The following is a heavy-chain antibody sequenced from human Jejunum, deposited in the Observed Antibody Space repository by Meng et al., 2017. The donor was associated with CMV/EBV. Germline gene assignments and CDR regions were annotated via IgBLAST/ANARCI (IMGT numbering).Heavy chain of an antibody. J-gene: IGHJ4*02. Sequence: QVQLVQYGAEVKKPGTSVSLSCKASGYTFTDHFMNWVRQAPGKGLEWMAWINLNSGDTHSAQKFKGRVTITRDTSMSTAYMELRSLRSDDTAVYYCARVEVGITSGDYWGQGTLVTVSS. CDR2: INLNSGDT. CDR1: GYTFTDHF. CDR3: ARVEVGITSGDY. V-gene: IGHV1-2*02. D-gene: IGHD1-26*01.